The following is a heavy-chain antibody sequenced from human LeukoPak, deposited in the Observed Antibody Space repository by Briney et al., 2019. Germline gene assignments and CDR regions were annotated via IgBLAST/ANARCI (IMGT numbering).Heavy chain of an antibody. CDR3: ARGQAALGSDY. CDR1: GGSISSYY. Sequence: PSETLSLTCTVSGGSISSYYWICIRQPPGKGLEWIGYIYYSGSTNYNPSLKSRVTISVDTSKNQFSLKLSSMTAADTAVYYCARGQAALGSDYWGQGTLVTVSS. CDR2: IYYSGST. V-gene: IGHV4-59*01. J-gene: IGHJ4*02. D-gene: IGHD6-13*01.